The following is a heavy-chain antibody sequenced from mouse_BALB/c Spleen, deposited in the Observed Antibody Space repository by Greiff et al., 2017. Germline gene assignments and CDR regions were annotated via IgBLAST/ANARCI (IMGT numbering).Heavy chain of an antibody. CDR3: TREVGSRLDY. Sequence: VQLQQSGAELVRPGASVTLSCKASGYTFTDYEMHWVKQTPVHGLEWIGAIDPETGGTAYNQKFKGKATLTADKSSSTAYMELRSLTSEDSAVYYCTREVGSRLDYWGQGTTLTVSS. CDR2: IDPETGGT. J-gene: IGHJ2*01. CDR1: GYTFTDYE. V-gene: IGHV1-15*01. D-gene: IGHD1-1*01.